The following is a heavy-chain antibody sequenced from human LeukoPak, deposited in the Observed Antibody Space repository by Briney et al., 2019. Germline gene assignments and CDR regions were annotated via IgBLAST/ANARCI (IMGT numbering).Heavy chain of an antibody. Sequence: SETLSLTCTVSGGSISSGSYYWSWIRQPAGKGLEWIGRIYTSGSTNYNPSLKSRVTISVDTSKNQFSLKLSSVTAADTAVYYCARVGGDLYYYYYMDVWGKGTTVTVSS. D-gene: IGHD2-21*02. CDR2: IYTSGST. J-gene: IGHJ6*03. CDR3: ARVGGDLYYYYYMDV. V-gene: IGHV4-61*02. CDR1: GGSISSGSYY.